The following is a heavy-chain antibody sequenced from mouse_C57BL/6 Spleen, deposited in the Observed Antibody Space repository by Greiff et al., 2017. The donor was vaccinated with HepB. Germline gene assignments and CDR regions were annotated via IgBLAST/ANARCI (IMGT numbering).Heavy chain of an antibody. CDR2: IYPRDGST. J-gene: IGHJ1*03. CDR1: GYTFTDHT. CDR3: ARTYYYGSIHWYFDV. Sequence: VQLQQSDAELVKPGASVKISCKVSGYTFTDHTIHWMKQRPEQGLEWIGYIYPRDGSTKYNEKFKGKATLTADISSSTAYMQLNSLTSEDSAVYFCARTYYYGSIHWYFDVWGTGTTVTVSA. V-gene: IGHV1-78*01. D-gene: IGHD1-1*01.